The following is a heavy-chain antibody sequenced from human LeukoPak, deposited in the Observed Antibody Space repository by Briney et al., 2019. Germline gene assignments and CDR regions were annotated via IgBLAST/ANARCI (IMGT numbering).Heavy chain of an antibody. D-gene: IGHD2-8*01. V-gene: IGHV1-69*01. CDR1: GGTFSSYA. J-gene: IGHJ5*02. Sequence: SVKVSCKASGGTFSSYAISWVRQAPGQGREWMGGIIPIFGTANYAQKFQGRVTITADESTSTAYMELSSLRSEDTAVYYCAREGGVVLMVYAPNTRWFDPWGQGTLVTVSS. CDR3: AREGGVVLMVYAPNTRWFDP. CDR2: IIPIFGTA.